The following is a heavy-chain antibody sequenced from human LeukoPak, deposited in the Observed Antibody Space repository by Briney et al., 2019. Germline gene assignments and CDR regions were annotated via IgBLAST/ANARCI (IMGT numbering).Heavy chain of an antibody. CDR3: VRDGGYTGGWTYGAGDY. V-gene: IGHV3-30*04. Sequence: PGGSLRLSCAASGFTFSAYVMHWVRQAPGKGLECVAVISTDGNEKYYADSVKGRFSISRDNSKNTLYLQMSSLRTEDTAVYYCVRDGGYTGGWTYGAGDYWGQGNLVTVPS. CDR1: GFTFSAYV. J-gene: IGHJ4*01. D-gene: IGHD2-8*02. CDR2: ISTDGNEK.